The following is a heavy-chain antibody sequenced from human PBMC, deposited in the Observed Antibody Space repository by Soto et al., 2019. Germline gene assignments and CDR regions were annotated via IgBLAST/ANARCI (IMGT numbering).Heavy chain of an antibody. J-gene: IGHJ5*02. CDR2: IYYSGST. V-gene: IGHV4-59*01. CDR3: ARGGYCTNGVCYEFPEYNWFDP. Sequence: TSETLSLTCTVSGGSISSYYWSWIRQPPGKGLEWIGYIYYSGSTNYNPSLKSRVTISVDTSKNQFSLKLSSVTAADTAVYYCARGGYCTNGVCYEFPEYNWFDPWGQGTLVTVSS. D-gene: IGHD2-8*01. CDR1: GGSISSYY.